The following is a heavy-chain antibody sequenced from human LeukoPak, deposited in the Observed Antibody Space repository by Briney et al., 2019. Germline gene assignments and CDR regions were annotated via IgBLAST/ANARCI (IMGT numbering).Heavy chain of an antibody. CDR1: GGSIRTDGSY. Sequence: PSETLSLTCTVSGGSIRTDGSYWAWIRQPPGKGLEWIGSIYIDGITHYNSSLQGRVTLSIDTSKNHFSLRLTSVTAADTAVFYCARLFTRAWEYCYGMDVWGQGTAVTVSS. CDR3: ARLFTRAWEYCYGMDV. J-gene: IGHJ6*02. V-gene: IGHV4-39*02. CDR2: IYIDGIT. D-gene: IGHD1-26*01.